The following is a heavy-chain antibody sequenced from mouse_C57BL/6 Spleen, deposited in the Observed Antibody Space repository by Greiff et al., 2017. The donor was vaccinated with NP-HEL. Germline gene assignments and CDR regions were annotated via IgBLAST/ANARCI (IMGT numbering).Heavy chain of an antibody. Sequence: QVQLQQSGAELARPGASVKLSCKASGYTFTSYGISWVKQRTGQGLEWIGEIYPRSGNTYYNEKFKGKATLTADKSSSTAYMELRSLTSEDSAVYFCARSAVTTVVDYYAMDYWGQGTSVTVSS. J-gene: IGHJ4*01. CDR1: GYTFTSYG. V-gene: IGHV1-81*01. D-gene: IGHD1-1*01. CDR3: ARSAVTTVVDYYAMDY. CDR2: IYPRSGNT.